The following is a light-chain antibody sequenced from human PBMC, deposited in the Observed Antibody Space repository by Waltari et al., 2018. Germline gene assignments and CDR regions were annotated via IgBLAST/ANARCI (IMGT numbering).Light chain of an antibody. CDR1: QSISIW. V-gene: IGKV1-5*03. Sequence: DIQMTQSPSTLSASVGDRVTITCRASQSISIWLAWYQQKPGQAPEGLIYKASSLGSGVQSRCSGSGSVTEFTLTISRLQPDDFASYYCQQYNSEWTFGQGTKVEIK. CDR3: QQYNSEWT. CDR2: KAS. J-gene: IGKJ1*01.